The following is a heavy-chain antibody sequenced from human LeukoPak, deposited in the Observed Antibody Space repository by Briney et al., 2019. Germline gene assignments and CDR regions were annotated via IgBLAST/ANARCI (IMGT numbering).Heavy chain of an antibody. CDR2: IYYSGST. J-gene: IGHJ4*02. V-gene: IGHV4-59*08. Sequence: SETLSLTCTVSGGSISSYYWSWIRQPPGKGLEWIGYIYYSGSTNYNPSLKSRVTISVDTSKNQFSLKLSSVTAADTAVYYCARLSEGYYGSGSYTLDYWGQGTLVTVSS. CDR1: GGSISSYY. CDR3: ARLSEGYYGSGSYTLDY. D-gene: IGHD3-10*01.